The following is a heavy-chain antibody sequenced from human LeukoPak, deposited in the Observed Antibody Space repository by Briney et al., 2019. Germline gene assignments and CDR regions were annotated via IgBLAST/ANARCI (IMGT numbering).Heavy chain of an antibody. Sequence: GGSLRLSCAASGFTFSSYWMSWVRQAPGKGLEWVANIKQDGSEKYYVDSVKGRFTIFRDNAKNSLYLQMNSLRAEDTAVYYCARDEFWFLYYFDYWGQGTLVTVSS. V-gene: IGHV3-7*03. D-gene: IGHD3-10*01. CDR3: ARDEFWFLYYFDY. J-gene: IGHJ4*02. CDR1: GFTFSSYW. CDR2: IKQDGSEK.